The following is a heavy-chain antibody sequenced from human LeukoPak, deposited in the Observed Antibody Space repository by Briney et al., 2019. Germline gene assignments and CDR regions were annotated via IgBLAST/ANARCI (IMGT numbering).Heavy chain of an antibody. J-gene: IGHJ4*02. V-gene: IGHV3-21*01. CDR1: GFTFSSYT. CDR3: ARDLPYENFDY. D-gene: IGHD2-8*01. CDR2: ISSSSSYI. Sequence: PGGSLRLSCAASGFTFSSYTMNWARQAPGKGLEWVSSISSSSSYIYYADSVKGRFTISRDNAKNSRYLQMNSLRAEDTAVYYCARDLPYENFDYWGQGTLVTVSS.